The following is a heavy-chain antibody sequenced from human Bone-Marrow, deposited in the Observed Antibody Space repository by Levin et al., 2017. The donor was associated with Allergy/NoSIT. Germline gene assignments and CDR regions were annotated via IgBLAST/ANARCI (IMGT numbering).Heavy chain of an antibody. D-gene: IGHD3/OR15-3a*01. J-gene: IGHJ3*02. CDR3: AKVRRGLDAFDI. CDR2: ISAGDAST. V-gene: IGHV3-23*01. Sequence: LSLTCAASGFPFSSSAMSWVRQAPGKGLEWVSSISAGDASTYYTDSVKGRLTVSRDNSKNTLYLQMNSLRAEDTALYYCAKVRRGLDAFDIWGQGTMVTVSS. CDR1: GFPFSSSA.